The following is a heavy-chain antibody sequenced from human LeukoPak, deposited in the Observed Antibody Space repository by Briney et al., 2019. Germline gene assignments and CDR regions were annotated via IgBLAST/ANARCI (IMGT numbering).Heavy chain of an antibody. Sequence: PGGSLRLSCAASGFTFSNYWMHWVRQAPGKGLVWVSRIKSDGSRTDYADSVKGRFTISRDNAKNTLYLQMNSLRAEDTAVYYCARDRQQLVIDAFDIWGQGTMVTVSS. V-gene: IGHV3-74*01. J-gene: IGHJ3*02. CDR3: ARDRQQLVIDAFDI. CDR2: IKSDGSRT. D-gene: IGHD6-13*01. CDR1: GFTFSNYW.